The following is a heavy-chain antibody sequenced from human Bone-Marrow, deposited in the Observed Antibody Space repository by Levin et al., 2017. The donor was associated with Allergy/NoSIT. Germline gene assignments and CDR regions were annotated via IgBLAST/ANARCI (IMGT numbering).Heavy chain of an antibody. J-gene: IGHJ4*02. Sequence: AGGSLRLSCKASGGTFSSYAISWVRQAPGQGLEWMGGIIPIFGTANYAQKFQGRVTITADESTSTAYMELSSLRSEDTAVYYCASHLRPLRFLEWLLPDYWGQGTLVTVSS. D-gene: IGHD3-3*01. CDR3: ASHLRPLRFLEWLLPDY. CDR1: GGTFSSYA. V-gene: IGHV1-69*01. CDR2: IIPIFGTA.